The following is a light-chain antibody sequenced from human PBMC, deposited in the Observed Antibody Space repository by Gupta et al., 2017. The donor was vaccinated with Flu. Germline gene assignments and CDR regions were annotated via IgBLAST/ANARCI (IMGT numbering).Light chain of an antibody. V-gene: IGLV2-14*01. J-gene: IGLJ3*02. CDR1: SSDVGGYNY. CDR2: EVS. Sequence: QSALTQPAYVYGSSGQSFTISCTGTSSDVGGYNYVSWYHQHPDKAPTLMIYEVSNRPSGVSNLFSGSESGNTAALTISGLQAEDEDYYYCSSETSSSREFGGGTKLTVL. CDR3: SSETSSSRE.